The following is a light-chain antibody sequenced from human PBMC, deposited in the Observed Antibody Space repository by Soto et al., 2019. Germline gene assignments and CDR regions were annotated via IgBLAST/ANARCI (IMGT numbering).Light chain of an antibody. CDR3: HKYNSAPRT. CDR2: AAS. CDR1: QGISNY. J-gene: IGKJ1*01. V-gene: IGKV1-27*01. Sequence: DIQMTQSPSSLSASVGDRVTITCRASQGISNYLAWYQQKPGKVPKLLIYAASTLQSGVPSRFSGCGSGTDFTLTISSLQPEDVATYYCHKYNSAPRTFGQGTKVEIK.